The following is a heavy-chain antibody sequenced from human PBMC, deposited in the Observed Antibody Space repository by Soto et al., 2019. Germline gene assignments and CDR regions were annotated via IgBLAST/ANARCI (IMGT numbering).Heavy chain of an antibody. V-gene: IGHV4-31*03. CDR1: GGSISSGGYY. CDR2: IYYSGST. Sequence: PSETLSLTCTVSGGSISSGGYYWSWIRQHPGKGLEWIGYIYYSGSTYYNPSLKSRVTISVDTSKNQFSLKLSSVTAADTAVYYCARDRGDGELAYGSFDYWGQGTLVTVSS. D-gene: IGHD3-10*01. CDR3: ARDRGDGELAYGSFDY. J-gene: IGHJ4*02.